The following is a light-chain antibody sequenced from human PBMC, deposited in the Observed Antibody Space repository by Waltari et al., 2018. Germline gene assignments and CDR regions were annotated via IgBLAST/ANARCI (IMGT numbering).Light chain of an antibody. Sequence: QSALTQPPSASGSPGQTVIISCTGTSSDIGAYKYVSWYQQIPGRAPALIIYEVDRRPPGVPVRCAGSKSGNTASLTVAGLQTEEEGDYYCSSYAGSNKLIFGGVTKLTVL. V-gene: IGLV2-8*01. J-gene: IGLJ2*01. CDR3: SSYAGSNKLI. CDR1: SSDIGAYKY. CDR2: EVD.